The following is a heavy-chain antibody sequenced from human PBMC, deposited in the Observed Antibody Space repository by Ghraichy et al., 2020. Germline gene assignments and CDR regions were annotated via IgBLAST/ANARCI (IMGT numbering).Heavy chain of an antibody. CDR3: AAHVDTAMVTSWFDP. CDR1: GFTFSSYA. V-gene: IGHV3-23*01. J-gene: IGHJ5*02. CDR2: ISGSGGST. Sequence: GGSLRLSCAASGFTFSSYAMSWVRQAPGKGLEWVSAISGSGGSTYYADSVKGRFTISRDNSKNTLYLQMNSLRAEDTAVYYCAAHVDTAMVTSWFDPWGQGTLVTVSS. D-gene: IGHD5-18*01.